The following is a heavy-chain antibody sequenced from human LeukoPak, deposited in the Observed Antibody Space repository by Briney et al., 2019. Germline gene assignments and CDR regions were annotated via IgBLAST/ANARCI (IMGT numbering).Heavy chain of an antibody. Sequence: SETLCLTCTVSGGSMSSYYWSWIRQPPGKGLEWIGYIYYSGSTNYNPSLKSRVTISVDTSKNQFSLKLSSVTAADTAVYYCAGEGYCSSTSCPVDYWGQGTLVTVSS. CDR3: AGEGYCSSTSCPVDY. CDR1: GGSMSSYY. V-gene: IGHV4-59*08. J-gene: IGHJ4*02. CDR2: IYYSGST. D-gene: IGHD2-2*01.